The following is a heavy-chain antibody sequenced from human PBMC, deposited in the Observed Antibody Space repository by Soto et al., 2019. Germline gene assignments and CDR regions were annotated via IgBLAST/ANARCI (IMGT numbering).Heavy chain of an antibody. CDR2: IYKSTAT. Sequence: SETLSLTCSVSGDSISTVDYFWAWIRQPPGQALEYIGYIYKSTATYYNPSFESRVAISLDTSKSQFSLNVTSVTAADTAVYFCARGRYCLTGRCFPNWFDSWGQGTLVTVSS. CDR3: ARGRYCLTGRCFPNWFDS. CDR1: GDSISTVDYF. V-gene: IGHV4-30-4*01. D-gene: IGHD2-15*01. J-gene: IGHJ5*01.